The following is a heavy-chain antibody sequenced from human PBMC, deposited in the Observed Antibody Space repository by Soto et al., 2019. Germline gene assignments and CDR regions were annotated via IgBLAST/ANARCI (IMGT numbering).Heavy chain of an antibody. J-gene: IGHJ5*02. D-gene: IGHD6-13*01. CDR2: IYTSGST. Sequence: PSDTLSLISTASGGFISSHYWSWIRQPAGKGLEWIGRIYTSGSTNYIPSLKSRVTMSVDTSKNQFSLKLSSVTVADTAVYYCARAWDSNSWYNWFGPWGKGTLVTVAS. CDR1: GGFISSHY. V-gene: IGHV4-4*07. CDR3: ARAWDSNSWYNWFGP.